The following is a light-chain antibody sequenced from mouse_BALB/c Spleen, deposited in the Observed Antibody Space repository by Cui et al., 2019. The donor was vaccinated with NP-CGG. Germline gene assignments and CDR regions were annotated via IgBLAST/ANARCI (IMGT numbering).Light chain of an antibody. V-gene: IGLV1*01. CDR2: GTN. J-gene: IGLJ1*01. Sequence: QAVVTQVSALTTSPGETVTLTCRSSTGAVTTTNYANWVQEKPDHLFTGLIGGTNNRVPGVPARFSGSLIGDKAAPTITGAQTEDEAIYFCALWYSNHWVFGGGTKLTVL. CDR3: ALWYSNHWV. CDR1: TGAVTTTNY.